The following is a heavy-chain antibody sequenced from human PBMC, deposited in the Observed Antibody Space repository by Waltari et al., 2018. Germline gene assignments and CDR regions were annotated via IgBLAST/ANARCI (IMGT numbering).Heavy chain of an antibody. D-gene: IGHD1-26*01. J-gene: IGHJ6*02. CDR2: IYHSGGA. CDR3: ASSRPEATGNYYGMDV. CDR1: GYSILRGYY. Sequence: QVQLQESGPGLVTPSENLSLTCAVYGYSILRGYYRGWLRRPPGKGLQWIGSIYHSGGASYNPSLKSRVTISVDTSKNQFSLKLSSVPAADTAVYYCASSRPEATGNYYGMDVWGQGTTVTVSS. V-gene: IGHV4-38-2*01.